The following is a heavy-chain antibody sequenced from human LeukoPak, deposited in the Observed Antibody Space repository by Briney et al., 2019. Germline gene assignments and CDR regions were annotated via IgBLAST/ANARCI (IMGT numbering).Heavy chain of an antibody. J-gene: IGHJ4*02. CDR2: ISYDGSNK. V-gene: IGHV3-30*18. Sequence: GGSLRLSCAASGLTFSSYGMHWVRQAPGKGLEWVAVISYDGSNKYYADSVKGRFTISRDNSKNTLYLQMNSLRAEDTAVYYCAKDTVRGSPWYYFDYWGQGTLVTVSS. D-gene: IGHD2-8*02. CDR1: GLTFSSYG. CDR3: AKDTVRGSPWYYFDY.